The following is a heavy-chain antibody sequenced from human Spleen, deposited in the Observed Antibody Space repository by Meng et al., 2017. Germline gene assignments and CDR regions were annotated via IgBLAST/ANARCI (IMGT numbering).Heavy chain of an antibody. CDR3: AGVPSSGWYGNGMDV. D-gene: IGHD6-19*01. J-gene: IGHJ6*02. V-gene: IGHV4-61*01. CDR1: GGSVSSGTYF. CDR2: IYYSGST. Sequence: SETLSLTCTVSGGSVSSGTYFWNWIRQPPGKRLEWIGHIYYSGSTNYNPSLKSRVTISLDTSSNQFSLKLSSVTAADTAVYYCAGVPSSGWYGNGMDVWGQGTTVTISS.